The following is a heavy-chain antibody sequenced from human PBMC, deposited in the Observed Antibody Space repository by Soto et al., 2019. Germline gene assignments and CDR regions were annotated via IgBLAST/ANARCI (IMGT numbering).Heavy chain of an antibody. Sequence: QVQLQQWGAGLLKPSETLSLTCAVYGGSFSGYYWSWIRQPPGKGLEWIGEINHSGSTNYNPSLKSRVTISVDTSKNQFSLKLSSVTAADTAVYYCAREFARGYSGYDDRNGMDVWGQGTTVTVSS. J-gene: IGHJ6*02. CDR3: AREFARGYSGYDDRNGMDV. CDR1: GGSFSGYY. V-gene: IGHV4-34*01. CDR2: INHSGST. D-gene: IGHD5-12*01.